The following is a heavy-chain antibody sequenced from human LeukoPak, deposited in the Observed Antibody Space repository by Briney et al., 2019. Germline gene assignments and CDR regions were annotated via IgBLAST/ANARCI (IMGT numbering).Heavy chain of an antibody. CDR3: ARDTKYAFDN. J-gene: IGHJ4*02. D-gene: IGHD2-2*01. V-gene: IGHV3-48*01. CDR2: VGIDSGNT. Sequence: GGSLRLSCVASGFIFSDYSMNWVRQAPGKGLEWTSYVGIDSGNTMYADSVKGRFTISGDRAKNSLYLQMDSLRVEDTAVYYCARDTKYAFDNWGQGTLVTVSS. CDR1: GFIFSDYS.